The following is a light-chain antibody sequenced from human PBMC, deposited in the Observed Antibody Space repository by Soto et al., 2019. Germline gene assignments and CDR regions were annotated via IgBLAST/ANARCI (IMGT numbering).Light chain of an antibody. CDR3: SSYRSSDTLEV. J-gene: IGLJ1*01. V-gene: IGLV2-14*01. CDR2: EVS. Sequence: QSAPTQPASVSGSPGQSITISCTGTSSDVGGYNYVSWYQQHPGKAPKLMIYEVSNRPSGVSNRFSGSKSGNTASLTISGLQAEDEADYYCSSYRSSDTLEVFGTGTKVTVL. CDR1: SSDVGGYNY.